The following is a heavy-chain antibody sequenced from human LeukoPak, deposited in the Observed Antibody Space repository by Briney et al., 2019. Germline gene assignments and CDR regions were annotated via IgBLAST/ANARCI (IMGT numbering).Heavy chain of an antibody. D-gene: IGHD3-10*01. CDR3: ARGANFGEDYFDY. CDR1: GGSIRRSY. V-gene: IGHV4-59*01. CDR2: IYYSGST. J-gene: IGHJ4*02. Sequence: SETLSLTCTVSGGSIRRSYWNWTRQPPGKGLEWIGYIYYSGSTNYNPSLKSRVTISVDTSKNHFSLKVSSVTAADTAVYYCARGANFGEDYFDYWGQGTLVTVSS.